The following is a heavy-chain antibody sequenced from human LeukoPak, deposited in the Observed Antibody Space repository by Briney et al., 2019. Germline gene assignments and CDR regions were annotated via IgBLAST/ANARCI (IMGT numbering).Heavy chain of an antibody. CDR2: INPNSGGT. CDR1: GYTFTGSY. J-gene: IGHJ6*03. V-gene: IGHV1-2*02. D-gene: IGHD2-2*01. CDR3: AREGVPDFYYYYMDV. Sequence: ASVKFSCKASGYTFTGSYMHWVRHAPGQGLEWMGWINPNSGGTNYAQKFQGRVTMTRDTPISTAYMELSRLRSDDTAVYYCAREGVPDFYYYYMDVWGKGTKVTVSS.